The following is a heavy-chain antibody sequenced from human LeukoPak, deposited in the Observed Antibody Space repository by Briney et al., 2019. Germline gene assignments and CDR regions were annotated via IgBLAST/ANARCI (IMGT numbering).Heavy chain of an antibody. Sequence: GASVKVSCKASGYTFTSYYMHWVRQAPGQGLEWMGIINPSGGSTSYAQKFQGRVTMTRDTSTSTVYMELSSLRSEDTAVYYCARNYGSGTPGSRRNRPFDYWGQGTLVTVSS. J-gene: IGHJ4*02. CDR3: ARNYGSGTPGSRRNRPFDY. CDR2: INPSGGST. CDR1: GYTFTSYY. D-gene: IGHD3-10*01. V-gene: IGHV1-46*01.